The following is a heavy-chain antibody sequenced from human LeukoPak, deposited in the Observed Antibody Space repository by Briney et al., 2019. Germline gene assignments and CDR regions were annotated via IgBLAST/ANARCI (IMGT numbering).Heavy chain of an antibody. J-gene: IGHJ4*02. V-gene: IGHV4-4*07. D-gene: IGHD3-10*01. CDR2: IYTSGST. Sequence: SETLSLTCTVSGGSISSYYWSWIRQPAGKGLEWIGRIYTSGSTNYNPSLKSRVTMSVDTSKNRFSLKLSSVTAADTAVYYCARSRGGSGIPDYFDYWGQGTLVTVSS. CDR3: ARSRGGSGIPDYFDY. CDR1: GGSISSYY.